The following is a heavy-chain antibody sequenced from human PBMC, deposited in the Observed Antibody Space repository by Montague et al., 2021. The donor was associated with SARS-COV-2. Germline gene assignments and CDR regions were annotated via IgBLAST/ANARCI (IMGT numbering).Heavy chain of an antibody. CDR2: TFYRSTFYH. Sequence: CAISGDSVSSRTAAWYWIRQSPSRGLEWLGRTFYRSTFYHDYAPSAKSRIIINADTSKNQFSLQLSSVTPDDTAVYYCARDSELGNEVLEIWGRGTMVTVSS. CDR3: ARDSELGNEVLEI. D-gene: IGHD7-27*01. V-gene: IGHV6-1*01. CDR1: GDSVSSRTAA. J-gene: IGHJ3*02.